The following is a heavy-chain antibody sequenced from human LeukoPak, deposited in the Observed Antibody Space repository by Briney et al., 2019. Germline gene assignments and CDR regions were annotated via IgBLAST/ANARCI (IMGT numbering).Heavy chain of an antibody. V-gene: IGHV4-38-2*02. CDR3: ARITGENWYFDL. Sequence: SETLSLTCTVSGYSTNSDYYWGWMRQPPGEGLEWIASIYHSGSTYHNPSLRSRITISLDTSKNQFSLKLNSVTAADTAVYFCARITGENWYFDLWGRGTLVTVSS. J-gene: IGHJ2*01. CDR2: IYHSGST. D-gene: IGHD1-20*01. CDR1: GYSTNSDYY.